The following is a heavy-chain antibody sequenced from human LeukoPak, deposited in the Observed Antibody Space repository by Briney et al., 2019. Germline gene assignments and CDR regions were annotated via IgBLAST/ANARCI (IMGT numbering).Heavy chain of an antibody. D-gene: IGHD3-22*01. V-gene: IGHV3-30*04. CDR2: IWYDGSNT. CDR1: GFTFSSYA. J-gene: IGHJ4*02. Sequence: PGGSLRLSCAASGFTFSSYAMSWVRQAPGKGLEWVAVIWYDGSNTYYADSVKGRFTISRDNSKNTLYLQMNSLRAEDTAVYYCARDSLDSSGYYPDYWGQGTLVTVSS. CDR3: ARDSLDSSGYYPDY.